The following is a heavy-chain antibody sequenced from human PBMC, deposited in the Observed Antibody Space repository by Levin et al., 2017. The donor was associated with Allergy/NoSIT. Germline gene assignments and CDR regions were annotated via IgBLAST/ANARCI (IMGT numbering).Heavy chain of an antibody. J-gene: IGHJ3*02. V-gene: IGHV1-69*13. CDR1: GGTFSSYV. CDR2: IISVFGAA. Sequence: RASVKVSCKASGGTFSSYVINWVRQAPGQGLEWMGGIISVFGAAKYVQKFQDRVTITADEATSTAYMELRSLRSEDTAIYYCARAVGEGALDIWGQGTVVTVSS. D-gene: IGHD3-16*01. CDR3: ARAVGEGALDI.